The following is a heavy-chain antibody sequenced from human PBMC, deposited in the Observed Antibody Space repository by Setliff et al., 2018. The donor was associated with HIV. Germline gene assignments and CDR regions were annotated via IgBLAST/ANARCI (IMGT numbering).Heavy chain of an antibody. J-gene: IGHJ4*02. CDR3: ARHDSGDYYSLDY. CDR1: GGSISSGSYY. V-gene: IGHV4-39*01. Sequence: SETLSLTCAVSGGSISSGSYYWGWIRQPPGKGLEWIGSIYYSGNSYYNPSLKSRVSMSLDTSKNQFSLKLSSVTAADTAVYYCARHDSGDYYSLDYWGQGTLVTVSS. D-gene: IGHD3-22*01. CDR2: IYYSGNS.